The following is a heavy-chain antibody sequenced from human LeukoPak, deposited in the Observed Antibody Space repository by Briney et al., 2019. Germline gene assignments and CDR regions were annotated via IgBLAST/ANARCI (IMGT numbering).Heavy chain of an antibody. CDR3: ARGGAARLHFQN. V-gene: IGHV4-39*07. CDR2: IYYSGST. Sequence: SETLSLTCTVSGGSISGSSYYWGWIRQPPGKGLEWIGSIYYSGSTYYNPSLKSRVTISVDTSKNQFSLKLSSVTAADTAVYYCARGGAARLHFQNWGQGTLVTVSS. D-gene: IGHD6-6*01. J-gene: IGHJ1*01. CDR1: GGSISGSSYY.